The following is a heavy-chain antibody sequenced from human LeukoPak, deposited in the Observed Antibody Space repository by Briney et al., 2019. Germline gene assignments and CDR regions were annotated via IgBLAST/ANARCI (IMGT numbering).Heavy chain of an antibody. CDR1: GFTFSNYA. D-gene: IGHD6-13*01. J-gene: IGHJ4*02. CDR3: ARDVAATGTYTDY. Sequence: PGGSLRLSCTASGFTFSNYAIHWVRQSPGEGLEWVAVISYDGSKECYADSVKGRFIISRDNSKNTLYLQMNSLRIEDTAVYYCARDVAATGTYTDYWGQGTLVTVSS. V-gene: IGHV3-30-3*01. CDR2: ISYDGSKE.